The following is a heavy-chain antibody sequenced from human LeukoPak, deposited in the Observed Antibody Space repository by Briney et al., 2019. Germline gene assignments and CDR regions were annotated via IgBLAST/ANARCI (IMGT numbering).Heavy chain of an antibody. Sequence: SATLSLTCTVAGGSISSYYWSWIRQPPGKGLEWIGYIYYSGSTNYNPPLKSRVTISVDTSKNQFSLKLSSVTAADTAVNYCARGRVWAYGEPLHWYFDLWGRGTLVTVSS. CDR2: IYYSGST. CDR3: ARGRVWAYGEPLHWYFDL. V-gene: IGHV4-59*08. D-gene: IGHD4-17*01. J-gene: IGHJ2*01. CDR1: GGSISSYY.